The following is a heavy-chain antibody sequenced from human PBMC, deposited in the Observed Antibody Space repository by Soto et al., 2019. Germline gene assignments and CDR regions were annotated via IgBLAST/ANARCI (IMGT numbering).Heavy chain of an antibody. V-gene: IGHV1-69*01. CDR2: IIPIFGTA. J-gene: IGHJ4*02. Sequence: QVQLVQSGAEVKKPGSSVKVSCKASGGTFSSYAISWVRQAPGQGLEWMGGIIPIFGTANYAQKFQGRVTITADESTSTAYMELSSLRSEDTAVYYCARVRGDYEYVWGSYRYYYFDYWGQGTLVTVSS. CDR3: ARVRGDYEYVWGSYRYYYFDY. D-gene: IGHD3-16*02. CDR1: GGTFSSYA.